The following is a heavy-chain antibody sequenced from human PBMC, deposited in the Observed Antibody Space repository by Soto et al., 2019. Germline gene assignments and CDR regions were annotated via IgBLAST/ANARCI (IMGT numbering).Heavy chain of an antibody. J-gene: IGHJ4*02. CDR1: GYTFTGYY. CDR2: INPNSGGT. CDR3: ARDRDFFSTSCFDY. V-gene: IGHV1-2*04. D-gene: IGHD2-2*01. Sequence: ASVKVSCKASGYTFTGYYMHWVRQAPGQGLEWMGWINPNSGGTNYEQKFQGWVTMTRDTSISTAYMELSRLRSDDTAVYYCARDRDFFSTSCFDYWGQGTLVTVSS.